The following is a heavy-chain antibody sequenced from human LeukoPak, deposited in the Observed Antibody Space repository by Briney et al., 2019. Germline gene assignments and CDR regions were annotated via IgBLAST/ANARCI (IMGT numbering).Heavy chain of an antibody. Sequence: AGGSLRLSCAASGFAFSDFYMSWIRQAPGKGLEWVSYIDSSGSTVYYPDSVKGRLTISRDNARNSLYLQINSLRADDKAVYYCALLGNGAFDIWGQGTMVTVSS. V-gene: IGHV3-11*04. CDR1: GFAFSDFY. CDR2: IDSSGSTV. CDR3: ALLGNGAFDI. D-gene: IGHD1-26*01. J-gene: IGHJ3*02.